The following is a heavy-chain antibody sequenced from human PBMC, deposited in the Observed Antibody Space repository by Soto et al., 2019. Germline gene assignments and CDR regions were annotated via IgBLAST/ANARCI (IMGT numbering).Heavy chain of an antibody. J-gene: IGHJ6*02. V-gene: IGHV4-31*03. D-gene: IGHD5-18*01. CDR1: GGSISSGGYY. CDR2: IYYSGST. CDR3: AREGAWDTAMVNGMDV. Sequence: SETLSLTCTVSGGSISSGGYYWSWIRQHPGKGLEWIGYIYYSGSTYYNPSLKSRVTISVDTSKNQFSLKLSSVTAADTAVYYCAREGAWDTAMVNGMDVWGQGTTVTVSS.